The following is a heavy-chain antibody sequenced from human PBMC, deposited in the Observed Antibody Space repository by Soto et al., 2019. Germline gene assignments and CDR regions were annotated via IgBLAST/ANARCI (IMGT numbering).Heavy chain of an antibody. CDR2: IIPIFGTA. V-gene: IGHV1-69*13. CDR1: GGTFSSYA. Sequence: SVKVSCKASGGTFSSYAISWVRQAPGQGLEWMGGIIPIFGTANYAQKFQGRATITADESTSTAYMELSSLRSEDTAVYYCARDSNGAEQHGRKYYYDSSGSASPYYYGMDVWGQGTTVTVSS. J-gene: IGHJ6*02. CDR3: ARDSNGAEQHGRKYYYDSSGSASPYYYGMDV. D-gene: IGHD3-22*01.